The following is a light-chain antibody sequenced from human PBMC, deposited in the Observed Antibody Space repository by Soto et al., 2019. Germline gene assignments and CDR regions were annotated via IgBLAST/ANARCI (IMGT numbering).Light chain of an antibody. J-gene: IGKJ1*01. CDR3: QKYNSAPWT. CDR2: AAS. V-gene: IGKV1-27*01. CDR1: QAIGNF. Sequence: DIPMTQSPSSLSASMGDRVTITCRASQAIGNFLAWYQQRPGKVPKLLIYAASTSQSGVPSRFSGSGSGTHFSLTINSLQPEDVATYYCQKYNSAPWTFGQGTKVDI.